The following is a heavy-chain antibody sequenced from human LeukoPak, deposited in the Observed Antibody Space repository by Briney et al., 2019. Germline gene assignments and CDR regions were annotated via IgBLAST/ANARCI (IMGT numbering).Heavy chain of an antibody. CDR1: GYSFTSYW. D-gene: IGHD2-15*01. V-gene: IGHV5-51*01. J-gene: IGHJ3*02. Sequence: GASLKISCKGSGYSFTSYWIGWVRQMPGKGLEWMGIIYPGDSDTRYSPFFQGQVTISADKSISTAYLQWSSLKASDTAMYYCARQNLGYGDAFDIWGQGTMVTVSS. CDR3: ARQNLGYGDAFDI. CDR2: IYPGDSDT.